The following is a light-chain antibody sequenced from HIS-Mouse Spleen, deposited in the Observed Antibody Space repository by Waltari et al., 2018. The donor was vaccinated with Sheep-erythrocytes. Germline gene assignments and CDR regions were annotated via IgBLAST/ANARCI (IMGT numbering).Light chain of an antibody. J-gene: IGLJ3*02. CDR2: DVS. CDR1: SSDVGSHNL. Sequence: QSALTQPASVSGSPGQSITISCTGTSSDVGSHNLVSWYHQHPGKAPKPMIYDVSKRPSGVPDRFSGSKSGNTASLTISGLQSEDEADYYCAAWDDSLNGPVFGGGTKLTVL. V-gene: IGLV2-14*02. CDR3: AAWDDSLNGPV.